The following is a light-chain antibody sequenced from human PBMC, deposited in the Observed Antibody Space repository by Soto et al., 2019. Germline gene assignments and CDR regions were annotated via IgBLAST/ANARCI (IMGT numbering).Light chain of an antibody. CDR3: MQALQTPYT. V-gene: IGKV2-28*01. CDR1: QSLLHSNGKTF. CDR2: LGS. J-gene: IGKJ2*01. Sequence: DIVMTQSPLSLPVTPGEPASISCRSSQSLLHSNGKTFFDWYLQKPGQSPQVLIYLGSNRASGVPDRFSGSWSGTDLILKISRVEAEDVGVYYCMQALQTPYTFGQGIKLEIK.